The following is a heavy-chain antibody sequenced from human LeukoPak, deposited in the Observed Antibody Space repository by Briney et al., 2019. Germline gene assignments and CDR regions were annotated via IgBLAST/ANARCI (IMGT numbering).Heavy chain of an antibody. CDR3: ARVNTKGSGSYRYYYGMDV. Sequence: PSETLSLTCAVYGGSFSGYYWSWIRQPPGKGLEXXXXXXXSGSTKSNPSLKSRVTISVDTSKNQFSLKLSSVTAADTAVYYCARVNTKGSGSYRYYYGMDVWGQGTTVTVSS. J-gene: IGHJ6*02. CDR1: GGSFSGYY. V-gene: IGHV4-34*01. CDR2: XXXSGST. D-gene: IGHD3-10*01.